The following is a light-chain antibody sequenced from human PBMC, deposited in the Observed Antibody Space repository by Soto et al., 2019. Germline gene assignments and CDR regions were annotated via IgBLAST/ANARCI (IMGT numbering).Light chain of an antibody. J-gene: IGKJ3*01. CDR3: QQSYSTPPFT. CDR1: QSISSY. Sequence: DIQMTQSPSSLSASVGDRVTITCRASQSISSYLNWYQQKPGKAPKLLIYAASSLQSGVPSRFSGSGSGTEFTLTISSLQPEYFATYYCQQSYSTPPFTFGPGTKVDIK. V-gene: IGKV1-39*01. CDR2: AAS.